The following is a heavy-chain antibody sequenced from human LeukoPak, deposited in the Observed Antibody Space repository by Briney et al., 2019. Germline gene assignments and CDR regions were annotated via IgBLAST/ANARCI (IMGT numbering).Heavy chain of an antibody. D-gene: IGHD3-10*01. Sequence: PCGSLRLSCSASGFTFIRYGLHWVCQAPGKGVGGGVFFRYVGSNKYYADSVKGRFTISRDNSKNTLYLQMNSQRAEDTAVYYCAKDSGYYASGSYYYYYYMDVWGKGTTVTISS. CDR2: FRYVGSNK. V-gene: IGHV3-30*02. CDR3: AKDSGYYASGSYYYYYYMDV. J-gene: IGHJ6*03. CDR1: GFTFIRYG.